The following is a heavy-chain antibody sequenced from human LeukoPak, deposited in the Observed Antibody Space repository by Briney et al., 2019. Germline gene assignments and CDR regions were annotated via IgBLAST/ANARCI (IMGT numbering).Heavy chain of an antibody. D-gene: IGHD2-2*01. Sequence: SETLSLTCTVSGGSISSSSYYWGWIRQPPGKGLEWIGSIYYSGSTYYNPSLESRVTISVDTSKNQFSLKLSSVTAADTAVYYCARRCSSTSCDPRDMDVWGKGTTVTISS. V-gene: IGHV4-39*01. CDR1: GGSISSSSYY. CDR2: IYYSGST. J-gene: IGHJ6*03. CDR3: ARRCSSTSCDPRDMDV.